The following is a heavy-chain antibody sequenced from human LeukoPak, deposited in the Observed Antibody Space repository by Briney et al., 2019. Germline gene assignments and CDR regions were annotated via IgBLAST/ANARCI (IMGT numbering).Heavy chain of an antibody. CDR2: IKQDGTA. V-gene: IGHV3-7*01. CDR3: ARDGVYRSSAPDY. D-gene: IGHD2-8*01. CDR1: GFTFRSYC. J-gene: IGHJ4*02. Sequence: TGGSLRLSCAASGFTFRSYCMSWVRQAPGKGLQWVANIKQDGTANYVDSVKGRFTISRDNAQNSLYLQLNSLGVEDTAVYYCARDGVYRSSAPDYWGQGTLVTVSS.